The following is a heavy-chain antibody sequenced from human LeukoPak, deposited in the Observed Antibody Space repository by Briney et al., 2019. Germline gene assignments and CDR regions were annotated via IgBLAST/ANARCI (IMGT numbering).Heavy chain of an antibody. J-gene: IGHJ3*02. V-gene: IGHV4-4*07. CDR1: GGSIRSDY. D-gene: IGHD2-21*01. CDR3: ATKHLWSDGFDI. Sequence: SETLSLTCTVSGGSIRSDYCGWIRQPAGKGLEWMGRIYTSGRTNYNPSLKSRVTMSVDTSKNQFTLKLSSLTAADTAVYYCATKHLWSDGFDIWGQGTRVIVSS. CDR2: IYTSGRT.